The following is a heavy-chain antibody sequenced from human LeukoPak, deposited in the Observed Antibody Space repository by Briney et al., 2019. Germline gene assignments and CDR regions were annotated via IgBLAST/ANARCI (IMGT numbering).Heavy chain of an antibody. Sequence: GGSLRLSCSASGFRFSNSWMYWVRQGPGKGPVWVSRMKTDGTRIEYADSVKGRFTISRDNAKNTLFLQMSSLRVEDTAVYYCARGADHGGSYYPDWGQGTRVTVSS. D-gene: IGHD3-10*01. CDR1: GFRFSNSW. J-gene: IGHJ4*02. CDR3: ARGADHGGSYYPD. CDR2: MKTDGTRI. V-gene: IGHV3-74*01.